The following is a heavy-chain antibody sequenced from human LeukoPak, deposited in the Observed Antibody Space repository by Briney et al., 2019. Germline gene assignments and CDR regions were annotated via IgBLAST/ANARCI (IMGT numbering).Heavy chain of an antibody. CDR2: ISGRGFSM. CDR3: ARGKRRFDY. J-gene: IGHJ4*02. Sequence: GRSLRLSCAASGFSFNESYMTWIRQAPGKGLEWVAYISGRGFSMYYADSVKGRFTISRDNARNSLFLNMSSLRADDTAVYYCARGKRRFDYWGQGTLVTVSS. CDR1: GFSFNESY. V-gene: IGHV3-11*01.